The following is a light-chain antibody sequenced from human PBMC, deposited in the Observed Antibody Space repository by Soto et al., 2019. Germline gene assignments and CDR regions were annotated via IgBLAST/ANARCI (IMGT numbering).Light chain of an antibody. CDR1: TSNIGSNY. J-gene: IGLJ2*01. Sequence: QSVLTQPPSASGTPGQGVTISCSGSTSNIGSNYVYWYQQLPGTAPKLLIYRNNQRPSGVPDRFSGSKSGTSASLAISGLRPDDEADYFCATWDSSLSVLFGGGTQLTV. CDR3: ATWDSSLSVL. CDR2: RNN. V-gene: IGLV1-47*01.